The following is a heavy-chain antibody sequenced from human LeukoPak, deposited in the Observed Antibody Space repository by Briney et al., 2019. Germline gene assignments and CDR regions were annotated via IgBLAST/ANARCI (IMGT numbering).Heavy chain of an antibody. CDR3: ARVQSSRDGDRAPFSYYGMDV. J-gene: IGHJ6*02. CDR1: GFTFSSYS. D-gene: IGHD4-17*01. V-gene: IGHV3-48*04. Sequence: HPGGSLRLSCAASGFTFSSYSMNWVRQAPGKGLEWVSYISSSSRHIYYADSVKGRFTISRDNAKNSLYLQMNSLRGEDTAVYYCARVQSSRDGDRAPFSYYGMDVWGQGTTVTVSS. CDR2: ISSSSRHI.